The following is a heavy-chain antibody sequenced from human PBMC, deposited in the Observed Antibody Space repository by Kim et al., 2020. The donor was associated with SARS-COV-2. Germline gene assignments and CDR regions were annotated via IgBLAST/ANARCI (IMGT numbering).Heavy chain of an antibody. CDR2: IVVGSGNT. CDR1: GFTFTSPA. J-gene: IGHJ3*02. CDR3: AADLPGSLAVGAFDI. D-gene: IGHD1-26*01. V-gene: IGHV1-58*01. Sequence: SVKVSCKASGFTFTSPAVQWVRQARGQRLEWIGLIVVGSGNTIYAQKFQERVTITRDMFTSTAYMELSSLRSEDTAVYYCAADLPGSLAVGAFDIWGQGTMITVSS.